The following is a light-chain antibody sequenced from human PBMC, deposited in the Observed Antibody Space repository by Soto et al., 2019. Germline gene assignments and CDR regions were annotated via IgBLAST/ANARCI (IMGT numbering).Light chain of an antibody. V-gene: IGKV1-39*01. CDR2: AAS. J-gene: IGKJ1*01. Sequence: DIQMTQSPSSLSASVEDRVIITCRASQSISNHLNWYQQKPGKAPKLLIFAASSLQSVVPSRFSGSRSGPDFKLTISSLQPEDVPTDYCQHSYSSPPTVGQENKVEIK. CDR1: QSISNH. CDR3: QHSYSSPPT.